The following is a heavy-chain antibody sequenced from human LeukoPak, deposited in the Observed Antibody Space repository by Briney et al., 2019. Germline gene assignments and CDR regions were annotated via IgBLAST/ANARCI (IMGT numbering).Heavy chain of an antibody. CDR3: AGGTTTVTTFDY. D-gene: IGHD4-17*01. CDR1: GYSFTTYW. CDR2: IYPGDSDT. V-gene: IGHV5-51*01. J-gene: IGHJ4*02. Sequence: GESLKISCKGSGYSFTTYWIAWVRQMPGKGLEWMGIIYPGDSDTRYSPSFQGQVPISADKSISTAYLQWSSLKAPDTAMYFCAGGTTTVTTFDYWGQGTLVTVSS.